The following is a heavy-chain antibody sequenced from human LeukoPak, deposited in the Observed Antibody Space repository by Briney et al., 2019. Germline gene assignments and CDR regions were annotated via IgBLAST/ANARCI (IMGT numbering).Heavy chain of an antibody. Sequence: GGSLRLSCAASGFIFSRFEMTWVRQAPGKGLEWVSYISSSGSTMYYADSLKGRITLSRDNAKKSLYLQMNSLRAEDTAVYYCAKLLSVAGDYWGQGALVTVSS. CDR2: ISSSGSTM. V-gene: IGHV3-48*03. J-gene: IGHJ4*02. D-gene: IGHD6-19*01. CDR3: AKLLSVAGDY. CDR1: GFIFSRFE.